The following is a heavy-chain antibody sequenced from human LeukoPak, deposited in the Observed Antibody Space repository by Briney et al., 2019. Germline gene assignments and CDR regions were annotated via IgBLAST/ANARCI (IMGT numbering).Heavy chain of an antibody. D-gene: IGHD2-15*01. V-gene: IGHV3-30*02. CDR1: GFTFGSYD. CDR3: AKERPVVVAFDY. J-gene: IGHJ4*02. CDR2: IRYDGNNK. Sequence: GGSLRLSCAASGFTFGSYDMHWVRQAPGRGLEWVAFIRYDGNNKYYADSVKGRFAISRDNSKNTLYLQMNSLRDEDTAVYYCAKERPVVVAFDYWGQGSLVTVSS.